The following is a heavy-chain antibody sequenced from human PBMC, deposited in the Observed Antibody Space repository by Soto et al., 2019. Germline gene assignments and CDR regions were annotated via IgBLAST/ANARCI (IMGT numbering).Heavy chain of an antibody. CDR3: ARGPAGCTNGVCYGGRGYYYYYMDV. J-gene: IGHJ6*03. CDR1: GGSFSGYY. Sequence: QVQLQQWGAGLLKPSETLSLTCAVYGGSFSGYYWSWIRQPPGKGLEWIGEINHSGSTNYNPSLKSRVTISVDTSKNQFSLKLSSVTAADTAVYYCARGPAGCTNGVCYGGRGYYYYYMDVWGKGTTVTVSS. CDR2: INHSGST. D-gene: IGHD2-8*01. V-gene: IGHV4-34*01.